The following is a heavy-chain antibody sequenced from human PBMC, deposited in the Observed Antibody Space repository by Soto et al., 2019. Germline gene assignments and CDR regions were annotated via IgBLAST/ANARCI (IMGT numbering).Heavy chain of an antibody. CDR2: ISGSGGST. CDR3: AKDWEFDWPNYYFDY. Sequence: GGSLRLSCAASGFTFSSYAMSWVRQAPGKGLEWVSAISGSGGSTYYADSVKGRFTISKDNSKNTLYLQMNSLRAEDTAVYYCAKDWEFDWPNYYFDYWGQGTLVTVSS. D-gene: IGHD3-9*01. CDR1: GFTFSSYA. V-gene: IGHV3-23*01. J-gene: IGHJ4*02.